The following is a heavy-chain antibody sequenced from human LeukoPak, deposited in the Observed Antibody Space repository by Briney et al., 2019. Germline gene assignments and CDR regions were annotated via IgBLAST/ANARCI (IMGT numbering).Heavy chain of an antibody. V-gene: IGHV3-74*01. D-gene: IGHD3-3*01. CDR2: INSDGSST. CDR3: ATGREGYDFWTGYWG. CDR1: GFTFSSYW. Sequence: PGGSLRLSCAASGFTFSSYWMHWVRQAPGKGLVWVSRINSDGSSTSYADSVKGRFTISRDNARDTLYLQMNSLRAEDTAVYYCATGREGYDFWTGYWGWGQGTRVTVSS. J-gene: IGHJ4*02.